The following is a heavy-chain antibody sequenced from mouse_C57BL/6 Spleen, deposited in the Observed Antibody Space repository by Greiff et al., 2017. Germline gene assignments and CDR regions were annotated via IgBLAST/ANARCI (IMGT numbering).Heavy chain of an antibody. CDR2: ILPGSGST. V-gene: IGHV1-9*01. Sequence: VQLVESGAELMKPGASVKLSCKATGYTFTGYWIEWVKQRPGHGLEWIGEILPGSGSTNYNVKFKGKATFTADTSSTTAYMQLSSLTTEDSASYYCARWGGRGFAYWGQGTLVTVSA. CDR3: ARWGGRGFAY. J-gene: IGHJ3*01. CDR1: GYTFTGYW.